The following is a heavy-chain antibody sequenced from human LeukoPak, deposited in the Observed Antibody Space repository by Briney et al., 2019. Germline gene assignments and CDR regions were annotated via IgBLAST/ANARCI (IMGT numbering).Heavy chain of an antibody. V-gene: IGHV3-11*01. CDR1: GFTFSDFY. CDR2: ISSGGSTI. D-gene: IGHD4-23*01. Sequence: GGSLRLSCAASGFTFSDFYMSWIRQAPGKGLKWVSYISSGGSTILYTDSVKGRFTISRDNAKNSLYLQMNSLRAEDTAVYYCARGGSTTTVDTLFGYWGQGTLVTVSS. J-gene: IGHJ4*02. CDR3: ARGGSTTTVDTLFGY.